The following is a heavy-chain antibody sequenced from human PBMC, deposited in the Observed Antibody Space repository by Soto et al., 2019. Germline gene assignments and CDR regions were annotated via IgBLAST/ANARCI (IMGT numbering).Heavy chain of an antibody. D-gene: IGHD2-15*01. Sequence: EVQLVESGGGLVQPGGSLRLSCAASGFTDSSKYMTWVRQAPGKGLEWVSLIQSGGTTYYADSVKGRFTISRDTSENTLHLQMDSLRVEDTAVYYCASDDVHCDGGRCYGIPLDVWVKGTTVTVSS. V-gene: IGHV3-66*01. J-gene: IGHJ6*04. CDR1: GFTDSSKY. CDR2: IQSGGTT. CDR3: ASDDVHCDGGRCYGIPLDV.